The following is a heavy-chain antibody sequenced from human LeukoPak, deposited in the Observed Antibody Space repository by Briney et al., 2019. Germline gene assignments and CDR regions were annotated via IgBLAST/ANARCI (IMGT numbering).Heavy chain of an antibody. V-gene: IGHV1-69*05. Sequence: SVKVSCKASGGTFSSYAISWVRHAPGQGLERMGRIIPIFGTANYAHKFQGRVTITTDESTSTAYMELSSLRSEDTAVYYCARAGVNDYGGKSLAFDIWGQGTMVTVSS. J-gene: IGHJ3*02. CDR2: IIPIFGTA. CDR3: ARAGVNDYGGKSLAFDI. CDR1: GGTFSSYA. D-gene: IGHD4-23*01.